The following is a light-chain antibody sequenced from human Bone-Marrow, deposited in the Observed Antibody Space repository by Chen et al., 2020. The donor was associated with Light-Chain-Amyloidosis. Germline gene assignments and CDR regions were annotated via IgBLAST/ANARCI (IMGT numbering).Light chain of an antibody. CDR2: RDT. V-gene: IGLV3-25*03. CDR3: QSADSSGTYEVI. J-gene: IGLJ2*01. Sequence: SYELTQPPSVSVSPGQTARITCSGDDLPTKYAYWYQQKPGQAPVLGIHRDTERPSGISERFSGSSSGTTATLTISGVQAEDEADYHCQSADSSGTYEVIFGGRTKLTVL. CDR1: DLPTKY.